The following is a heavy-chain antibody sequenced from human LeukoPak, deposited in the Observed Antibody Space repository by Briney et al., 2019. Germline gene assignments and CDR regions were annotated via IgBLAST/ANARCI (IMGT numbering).Heavy chain of an antibody. CDR3: ARDSSGYSNFDY. Sequence: ASVKVSCKASGYIFTRYYIHWVRQAPGQGLEWMGIINPGGGTTSYEQKFQGRLTVTRDTSTSTVYMELRSLRSEDTAVYYCARDSSGYSNFDYWGQGTLVTVSS. J-gene: IGHJ4*02. CDR2: INPGGGTT. V-gene: IGHV1-46*01. CDR1: GYIFTRYY. D-gene: IGHD3-22*01.